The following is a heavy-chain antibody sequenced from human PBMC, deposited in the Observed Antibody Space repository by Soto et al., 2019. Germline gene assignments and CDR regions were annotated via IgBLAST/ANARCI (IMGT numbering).Heavy chain of an antibody. CDR2: IYPTNSDT. Sequence: GESLKISCKTSGYSFTSYWIGWVRQMPGKGLEWVGLIYPTNSDTRYSPSFQGQVTVSADKSIGTAYLQRSSLKASDTAMYYCVRPESNGCYDHWGQGTLVTVSS. CDR1: GYSFTSYW. D-gene: IGHD6-19*01. V-gene: IGHV5-51*01. CDR3: VRPESNGCYDH. J-gene: IGHJ5*02.